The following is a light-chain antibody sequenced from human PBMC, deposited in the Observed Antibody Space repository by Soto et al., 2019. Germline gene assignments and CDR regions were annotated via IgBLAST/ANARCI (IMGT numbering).Light chain of an antibody. CDR2: GAS. CDR1: QSVSSN. J-gene: IGKJ1*01. Sequence: EIVMTQSPATLSVSPGERATLSCRASQSVSSNLAWYQQKPGQAPRLLIYGASTRATGIPARFSGSGSGTEFTLTISSLQSEDFAVYYCQQYNNWPLLGEFGQGTKVEIK. CDR3: QQYNNWPLLGE. V-gene: IGKV3-15*01.